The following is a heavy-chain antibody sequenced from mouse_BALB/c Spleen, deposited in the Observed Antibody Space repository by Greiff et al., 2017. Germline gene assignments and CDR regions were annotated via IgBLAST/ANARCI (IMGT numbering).Heavy chain of an antibody. CDR1: GFNIKDTY. CDR2: IDPANGNT. V-gene: IGHV14-3*02. J-gene: IGHJ4*01. D-gene: IGHD2-4*01. Sequence: VQLQQSGAELVKPGASVKLSCTASGFNIKDTYMHWVKQRPEQGLEWIGRIDPANGNTKYDPKFQGKATITADTSSNTAYLQLSSLTSEDTAVYYCASMITTKMDYWGQGTSVTVSS. CDR3: ASMITTKMDY.